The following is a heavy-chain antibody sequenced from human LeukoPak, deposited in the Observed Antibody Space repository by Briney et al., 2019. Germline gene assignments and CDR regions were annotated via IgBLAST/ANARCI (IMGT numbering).Heavy chain of an antibody. CDR3: ARSGLSRFGF. CDR2: FSGSGGST. CDR1: GFIFSNYA. J-gene: IGHJ4*02. Sequence: GGSLRLSCAASGFIFSNYAMSWVRQAPGKGLQWVSTFSGSGGSTYYADSVKGRFTISRDNSRNTLYLQMNSLRAEDTAVYYCARSGLSRFGFWGQGTLVTVSS. D-gene: IGHD2/OR15-2a*01. V-gene: IGHV3-23*01.